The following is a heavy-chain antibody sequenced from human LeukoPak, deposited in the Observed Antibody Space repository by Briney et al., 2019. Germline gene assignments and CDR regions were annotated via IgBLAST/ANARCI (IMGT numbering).Heavy chain of an antibody. D-gene: IGHD6-6*01. V-gene: IGHV3-21*01. CDR3: PKAEGLAARDH. CDR1: GFTFSSYS. J-gene: IGHJ1*01. CDR2: ISSSSSYI. Sequence: GGSLRLSCAASGFTFSSYSMNWVRQAPGKGLEWVSSISSSSSYIYYADSVKDRFTTSRDNAKNSLYLQMNSLRAEDTAVYYCPKAEGLAARDHWAQGTLVTVSS.